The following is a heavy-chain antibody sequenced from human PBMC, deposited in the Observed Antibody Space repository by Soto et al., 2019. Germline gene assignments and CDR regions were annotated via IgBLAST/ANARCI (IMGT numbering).Heavy chain of an antibody. CDR2: IKHDGSET. CDR3: ARQQYSKIY. J-gene: IGHJ4*02. Sequence: EVQLVESGGGLVQPGGSLRLSCAASGFTFSTYWMTWVRQAPGKGLEWLANIKHDGSETYYVDSVKGRFTISRDNPKNSLYLQMDSLRAEDTALYYCARQQYSKIYWGQGTLVTVSS. CDR1: GFTFSTYW. V-gene: IGHV3-7*04. D-gene: IGHD4-4*01.